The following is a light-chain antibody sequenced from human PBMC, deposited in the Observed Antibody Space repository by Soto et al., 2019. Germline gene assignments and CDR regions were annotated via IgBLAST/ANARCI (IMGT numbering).Light chain of an antibody. Sequence: QSVLTQPRSVSGSPGQTVTISCTGTSSDVGGYNYVSWYQQHPGKAPKLIIYAVSGRPSGVPDRFSGYKSGNTASLTISGLQADDEADYYCCSYAGYYTLVFGGGTKLTVL. CDR3: CSYAGYYTLV. V-gene: IGLV2-11*01. CDR2: AVS. J-gene: IGLJ2*01. CDR1: SSDVGGYNY.